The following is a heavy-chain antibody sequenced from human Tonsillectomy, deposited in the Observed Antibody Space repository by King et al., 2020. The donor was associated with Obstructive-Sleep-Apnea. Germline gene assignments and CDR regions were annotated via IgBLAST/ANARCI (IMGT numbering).Heavy chain of an antibody. CDR2: ISGGGAGT. Sequence: VQLVESGGGLVQPGESLRLSCAASGFTFSSYAMSWVRQAPGKGLEWVSSISGGGAGTYYADSVKGRFTISRDNSRKTLSLQMNSLRAEDTAVYYCAKEQEIGYSSSWYDYWGQGTLVTVSS. D-gene: IGHD6-13*01. V-gene: IGHV3-23*04. CDR3: AKEQEIGYSSSWYDY. CDR1: GFTFSSYA. J-gene: IGHJ4*02.